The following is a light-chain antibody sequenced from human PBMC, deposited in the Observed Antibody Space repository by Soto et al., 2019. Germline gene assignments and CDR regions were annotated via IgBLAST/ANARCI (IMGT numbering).Light chain of an antibody. V-gene: IGLV1-40*01. CDR1: SSNIGAGYD. CDR3: QSYDSSLSALV. Sequence: QAVVTQPPSVSGAPGQGVTISCAGTSSNIGAGYDVHWYQQVPGTAPKLLIYTNSHRPSGVPDRFSGSKSGTSASLAITGLQAADEADYYCQSYDSSLSALVFGGGTKVTVL. J-gene: IGLJ3*02. CDR2: TNS.